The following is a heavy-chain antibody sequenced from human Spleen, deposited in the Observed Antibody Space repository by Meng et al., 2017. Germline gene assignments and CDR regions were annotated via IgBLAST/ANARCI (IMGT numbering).Heavy chain of an antibody. V-gene: IGHV4-39*01. CDR1: GGSISTSGYY. D-gene: IGHD6-19*01. Sequence: QPQLQESGPGLVRPSEALSLHFSVSGGSISTSGYYWGWIRQPPGKGLEWIGSIGHSGFTYYTPSLKSRVTVSTDTSRNQFSLWLTSVTAADTAVYYCVRSSAWVRTGFDPWGQGTLVTVSS. CDR3: VRSSAWVRTGFDP. CDR2: IGHSGFT. J-gene: IGHJ5*02.